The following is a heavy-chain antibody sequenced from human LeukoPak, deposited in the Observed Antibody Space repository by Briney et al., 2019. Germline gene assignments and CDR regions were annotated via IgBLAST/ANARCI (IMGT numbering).Heavy chain of an antibody. CDR3: ATGWGVEWELHYYFDY. CDR2: FDPEDGET. CDR1: GYTLTELS. J-gene: IGHJ4*02. D-gene: IGHD1-26*01. V-gene: IGHV1-24*01. Sequence: GASVKVSCKVSGYTLTELSMHWVRQAPGKGLEWMGGFDPEDGETIYAQKFQGRVTMTEDTSTDTAYMELSSLRSEDTAVYYCATGWGVEWELHYYFDYWGQGTLVTVSS.